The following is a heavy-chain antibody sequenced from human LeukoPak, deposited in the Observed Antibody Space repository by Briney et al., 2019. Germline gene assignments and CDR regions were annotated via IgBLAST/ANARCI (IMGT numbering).Heavy chain of an antibody. CDR1: GFTFSNAW. CDR2: IKSKTEGGTT. CDR3: TTYYSSSWYGVGYYYYYMDV. V-gene: IGHV3-15*01. Sequence: GGSLRLSCAASGFTFSNAWMSWARRAPGKGLEWVGRIKSKTEGGTTDYAAPVKGRFTISRDDSKNTLYLQMNSLKTEDTAVYYCTTYYSSSWYGVGYYYYYMDVWSKGTTVTVSS. D-gene: IGHD6-13*01. J-gene: IGHJ6*03.